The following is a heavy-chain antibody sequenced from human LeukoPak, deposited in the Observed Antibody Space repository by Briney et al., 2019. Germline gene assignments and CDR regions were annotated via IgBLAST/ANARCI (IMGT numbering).Heavy chain of an antibody. J-gene: IGHJ4*02. CDR3: AKVLLSYCSSTSCYFPLDS. V-gene: IGHV3-30*02. Sequence: GGSLRLSCAASGFIFNNYGMHWVRQAPGKGLEWVAFIRYDGTNEYYAGSGKGRFTISRDNSRDTLYMQMNSLTEEDTAVYYCAKVLLSYCSSTSCYFPLDSWGQGTLVTVSS. CDR1: GFIFNNYG. D-gene: IGHD2-2*01. CDR2: IRYDGTNE.